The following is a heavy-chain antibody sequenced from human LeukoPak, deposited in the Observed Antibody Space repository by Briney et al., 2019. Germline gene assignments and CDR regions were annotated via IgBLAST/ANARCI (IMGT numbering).Heavy chain of an antibody. CDR1: GGSISSYY. V-gene: IGHV4-4*07. Sequence: SETLSLTCTVSGGSISSYYWSWIRQPAGKRLEWIGRIYPSGSTNYNPSLKSRVTMSIDTSKNQFSLKLSSVTAADTAVYYCARGGPPGIAAAGGPYYYYYMDVWGKGTTVTVSS. CDR3: ARGGPPGIAAAGGPYYYYYMDV. J-gene: IGHJ6*03. CDR2: IYPSGST. D-gene: IGHD6-13*01.